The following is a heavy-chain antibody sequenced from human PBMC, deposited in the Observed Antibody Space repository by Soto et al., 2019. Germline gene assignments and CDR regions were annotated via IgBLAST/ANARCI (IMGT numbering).Heavy chain of an antibody. CDR2: IYYSGST. Sequence: ASETLSLTCTVSGGSISSYYWSWIRQPPGKGLEWIGYIYYSGSTNYNPSLKSRVTISVDTSKNQFSLKLSSVTAADTAVYYCARVRYGDYEYYFDYWGQGTLVTVS. CDR1: GGSISSYY. J-gene: IGHJ4*02. D-gene: IGHD4-17*01. CDR3: ARVRYGDYEYYFDY. V-gene: IGHV4-59*12.